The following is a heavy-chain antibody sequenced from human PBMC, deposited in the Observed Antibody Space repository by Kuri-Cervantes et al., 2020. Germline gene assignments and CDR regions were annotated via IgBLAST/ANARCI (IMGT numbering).Heavy chain of an antibody. J-gene: IGHJ4*02. D-gene: IGHD4-17*01. CDR3: ATDYGDYGLGF. CDR2: IYPDDSDT. Sequence: GESLKISCKGSGYSFTSYWIGWVRQMPGKGLEWMGIIYPDDSDTRYSPAFQGQVTMSVDKSINTAYLHWSGLKASDTAVYYCATDYGDYGLGFWGQGTLVTVSS. CDR1: GYSFTSYW. V-gene: IGHV5-51*01.